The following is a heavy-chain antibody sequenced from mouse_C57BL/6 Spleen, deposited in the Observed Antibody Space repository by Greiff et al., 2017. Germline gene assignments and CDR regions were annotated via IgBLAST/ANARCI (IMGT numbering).Heavy chain of an antibody. J-gene: IGHJ2*01. CDR3: ARRISIYYYGSSPYYFDY. D-gene: IGHD1-1*01. CDR1: GYTFTDYN. CDR2: INPNNGGT. Sequence: VQLKESGPELVKPGASVKIPCKASGYTFTDYNMDWVKQSHGKSLEWIGDINPNNGGTIYNQKFKGKATLTVDKSSSTAYMELRSLTSEDTAVYYCARRISIYYYGSSPYYFDYWGQGTTLTVSS. V-gene: IGHV1-18*01.